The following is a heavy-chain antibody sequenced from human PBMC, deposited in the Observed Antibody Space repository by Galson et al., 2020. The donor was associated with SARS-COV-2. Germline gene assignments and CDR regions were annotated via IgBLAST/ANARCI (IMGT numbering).Heavy chain of an antibody. CDR2: INSDGSST. J-gene: IGHJ6*02. CDR1: EFTFSNYW. V-gene: IGHV3-74*01. Sequence: GGSLRLSCAASEFTFSNYWMHWVRQVPGKGLVCVARINSDGSSTTYADSVKGRFTLSRDNAKNTLYLQMNSLRAEDTAVYYCAREYVEEVQQRTGYYYYYYGMDVWGQGTTVTVSS. D-gene: IGHD6-25*01. CDR3: AREYVEEVQQRTGYYYYYYGMDV.